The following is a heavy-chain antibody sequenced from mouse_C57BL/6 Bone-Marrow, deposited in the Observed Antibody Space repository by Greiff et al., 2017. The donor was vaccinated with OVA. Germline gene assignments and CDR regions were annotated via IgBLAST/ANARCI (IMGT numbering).Heavy chain of an antibody. D-gene: IGHD1-1*01. CDR2: ISSGGSYT. CDR3: ARHRASTVASMDY. CDR1: GFTFSSYG. V-gene: IGHV5-6*01. J-gene: IGHJ4*01. Sequence: EVQGVESGGDLVKPGGSLKLSCAASGFTFSSYGMSWVRQTPDKRLEWVATISSGGSYTYYPDSVKGRFTISRDNAKNTLYLQMSSLKSEDTAMYYCARHRASTVASMDYWGQGTSVTVSS.